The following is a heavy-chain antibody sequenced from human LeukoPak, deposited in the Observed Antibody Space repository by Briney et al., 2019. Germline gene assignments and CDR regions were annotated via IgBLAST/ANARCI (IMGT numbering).Heavy chain of an antibody. J-gene: IGHJ4*02. CDR1: GGSISSGSYY. CDR2: VHHTGST. CDR3: ATLGLLRGAGFNLATHFDY. Sequence: SETLSLTCTVSGGSISSGSYYWGWIRQPPGKGLELIGYVHHTGSTFHNSSLKSRVTISADTSQNQFSLSLTSVTAADTAVYYCATLGLLRGAGFNLATHFDYWGQGTLVAVSS. V-gene: IGHV4-39*01. D-gene: IGHD1-26*01.